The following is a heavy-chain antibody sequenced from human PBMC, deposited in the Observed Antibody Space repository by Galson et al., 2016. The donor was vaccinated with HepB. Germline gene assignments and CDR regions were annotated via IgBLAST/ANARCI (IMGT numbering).Heavy chain of an antibody. J-gene: IGHJ4*02. D-gene: IGHD1-7*01. CDR2: IYPGDSDT. Sequence: QSGAEVKKPGESLKISCKASGYSFTTYWNGWVRQVPGKGLEWVGIIYPGDSDTRYSPSFQGQVTISADRSISTAYLQWSSLKASDTAMYYCARRKNYAPDNWGQGTLVTVSS. CDR1: GYSFTTYW. CDR3: ARRKNYAPDN. V-gene: IGHV5-51*01.